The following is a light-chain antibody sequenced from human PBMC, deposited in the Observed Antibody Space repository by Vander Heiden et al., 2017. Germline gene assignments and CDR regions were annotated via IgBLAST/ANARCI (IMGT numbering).Light chain of an antibody. CDR3: LQRYSYPALT. J-gene: IGKJ4*01. Sequence: DIQMTQSPSSLSASVGDRVTITCGASQGIRNDLSWYQQKPGKAPKRLIYAASSLQSGVPSRFSGSGSGTEFTLTISSLQPEDFATYYCLQRYSYPALTYGAGTKVEIK. V-gene: IGKV1-17*01. CDR2: AAS. CDR1: QGIRND.